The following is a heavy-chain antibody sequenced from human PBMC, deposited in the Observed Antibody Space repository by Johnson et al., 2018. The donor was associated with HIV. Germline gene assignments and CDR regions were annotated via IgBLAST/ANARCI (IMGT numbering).Heavy chain of an antibody. Sequence: VQLVESGGGLVKPGGSLRLSCAASGFTFSNAWMSWVRQAPGKGLEWVGRIKSKTDGGTIDYAAPVKGRFTISRDNARNTLYLQMGSLRAEDMAVYYCAIPDSYDSSDYHWGQGTMVTVSS. CDR1: GFTFSNAW. CDR3: AIPDSYDSSDYH. D-gene: IGHD3-22*01. J-gene: IGHJ3*01. V-gene: IGHV3-15*01. CDR2: IKSKTDGGTI.